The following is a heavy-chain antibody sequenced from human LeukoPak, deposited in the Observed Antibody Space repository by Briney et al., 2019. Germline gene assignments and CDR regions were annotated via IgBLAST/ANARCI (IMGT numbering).Heavy chain of an antibody. CDR2: INSDWSST. V-gene: IGHV3-74*01. CDR1: GFTFSSYW. J-gene: IGHJ5*02. D-gene: IGHD3-10*01. Sequence: PGGSLRLSCSASGFTFSSYWMHWGRQAPGKGVVGVSRINSDWSSTSYADSVKGRFTISRDKAKNTLYLQMNSLRAEDTAVYYCARVNTMVRGVILGPKNWFDPWGQGTLVTVSS. CDR3: ARVNTMVRGVILGPKNWFDP.